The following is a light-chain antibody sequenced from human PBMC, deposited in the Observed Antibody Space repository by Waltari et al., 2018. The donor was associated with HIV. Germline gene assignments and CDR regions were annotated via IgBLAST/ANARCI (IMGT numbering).Light chain of an antibody. Sequence: QSALTQPASVSGSPGQSITISCTGTSSDIGYFNDVSWYQQRPDKAPKVLISEVTIRSSGVSNRFSGSKSGNTASLTISGLRAEDEAVYHCSSYSGTNTFLFGGGTKVTVL. CDR1: SSDIGYFND. J-gene: IGLJ2*01. CDR2: EVT. CDR3: SSYSGTNTFL. V-gene: IGLV2-23*02.